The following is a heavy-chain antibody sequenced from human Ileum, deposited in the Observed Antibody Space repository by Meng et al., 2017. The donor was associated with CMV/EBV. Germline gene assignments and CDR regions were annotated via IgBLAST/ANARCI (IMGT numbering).Heavy chain of an antibody. J-gene: IGHJ4*02. D-gene: IGHD2-21*01. V-gene: IGHV4-61*02. CDR2: RHKNGND. Sequence: QVQLQASGPGLVKPSQTLSLTCSVSGDSISSDNYHWSWIRQPAGKGLEWIGQRHKNGNDNYNASLKSRVTISIDTSKNQFSLTLTSVTAADTAVYYCAIYYGGVGGRGYWAQGTLVTVSS. CDR1: GDSISSDNYH. CDR3: AIYYGGVGGRGY.